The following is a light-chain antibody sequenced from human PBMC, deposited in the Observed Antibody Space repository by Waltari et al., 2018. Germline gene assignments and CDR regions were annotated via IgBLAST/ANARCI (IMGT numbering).Light chain of an antibody. CDR2: TAS. Sequence: DIQMTQSPSPLSSSVGDRVTITCRASQTINTYLNWYQQKPGKAPKLLIYTASTLQSGVPSRFSGSGFGTDLTLTISSLQPEDFATYYCQQSYSTPWTFGQGTKVEIK. J-gene: IGKJ1*01. V-gene: IGKV1-39*01. CDR1: QTINTY. CDR3: QQSYSTPWT.